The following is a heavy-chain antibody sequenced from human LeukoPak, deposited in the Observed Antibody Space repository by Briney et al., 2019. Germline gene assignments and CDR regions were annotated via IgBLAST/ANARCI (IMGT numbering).Heavy chain of an antibody. CDR1: GGSFSGYY. J-gene: IGHJ4*02. D-gene: IGHD2-2*02. CDR3: ARQRDCSSTSCYTGNFDY. Sequence: SETLSLTCAVYGGSFSGYYWSWIRQPPGKGLEWIGEINHSGSTNYNPSLKSRVTISVDTSKNQFSLKLSSVTVADTAVYYCARQRDCSSTSCYTGNFDYWGQGTLVTVSS. CDR2: INHSGST. V-gene: IGHV4-34*01.